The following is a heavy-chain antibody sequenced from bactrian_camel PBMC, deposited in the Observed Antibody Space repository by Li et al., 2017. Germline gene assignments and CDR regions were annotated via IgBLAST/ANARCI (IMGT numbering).Heavy chain of an antibody. CDR3: AASWLGGNRLAERNYRY. CDR2: ADNDGNA. V-gene: IGHV3S9*01. D-gene: IGHD1*01. CDR1: GYTRMNYC. Sequence: QVQLVESGGGSVQAGGSLRLSCVGSGYTRMNYCMAWFRQAPEKEPEGVASADNDGNARYADSVVGRFTISRDNDKMIVYLTIDDLKVEDTAMYYSAASWLGGNRLAERNYRYWGQGTQVTVS. J-gene: IGHJ4*01.